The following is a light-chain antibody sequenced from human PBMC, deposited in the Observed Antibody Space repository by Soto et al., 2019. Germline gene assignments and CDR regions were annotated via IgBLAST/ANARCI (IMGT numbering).Light chain of an antibody. Sequence: DIQMTQSPSTLSASVGDRVTITCRASQSINSLLAWYQQKPGKAPKLLIHKASSLESGVPSRFSGSGSGTEFTLTISNLQPDDFATYYCQQYNSYPLTFGGGTKVEIK. CDR3: QQYNSYPLT. J-gene: IGKJ4*01. CDR2: KAS. V-gene: IGKV1-5*03. CDR1: QSINSL.